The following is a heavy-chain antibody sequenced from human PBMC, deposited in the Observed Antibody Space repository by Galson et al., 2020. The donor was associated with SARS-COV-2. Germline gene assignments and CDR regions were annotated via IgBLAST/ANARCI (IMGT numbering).Heavy chain of an antibody. Sequence: GSLRLSCATSGFTFTDYFMTWIRQAPGKGLEWVAHISSAGYHIYSADSVKGRFTISRDNAKNTLYLQMDNLRVEDTAVYYCARALRRDYFDYWGRGTRVTVSS. V-gene: IGHV3-11*01. D-gene: IGHD3-16*01. CDR2: ISSAGYHI. CDR3: ARALRRDYFDY. CDR1: GFTFTDYF. J-gene: IGHJ4*02.